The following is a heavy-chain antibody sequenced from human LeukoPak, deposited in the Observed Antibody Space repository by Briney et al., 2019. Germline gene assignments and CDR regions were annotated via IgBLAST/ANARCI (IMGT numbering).Heavy chain of an antibody. Sequence: SETLSLTCTISVGSISSSYGGWIRRPPGKGLGRIGYFYYSGSTNYNPSLKSRVTISVDTSKNQFSLKLSSVTAADTAVYYCARGLLLGIAAAPDAFDIWGQGTMVTVSS. CDR1: VGSISSSY. D-gene: IGHD6-13*01. V-gene: IGHV4-59*01. CDR2: FYYSGST. CDR3: ARGLLLGIAAAPDAFDI. J-gene: IGHJ3*02.